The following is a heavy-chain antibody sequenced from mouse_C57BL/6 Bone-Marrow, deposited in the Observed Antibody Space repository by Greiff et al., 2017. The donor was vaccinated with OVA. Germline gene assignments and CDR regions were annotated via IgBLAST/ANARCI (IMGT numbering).Heavy chain of an antibody. CDR2: INPSTGGT. Sequence: EVKLMESGPELVKPGASVKISCKASGYSFTGYYMNWVKQSPEKSLEWIGEINPSTGGTTYNQKFKAKATLTVDKSSSTAYMQLKSLTSEDSAVYYCARGGIYDGYYYAMDYWGQGTSVTVSS. CDR1: GYSFTGYY. D-gene: IGHD2-3*01. CDR3: ARGGIYDGYYYAMDY. J-gene: IGHJ4*01. V-gene: IGHV1-42*01.